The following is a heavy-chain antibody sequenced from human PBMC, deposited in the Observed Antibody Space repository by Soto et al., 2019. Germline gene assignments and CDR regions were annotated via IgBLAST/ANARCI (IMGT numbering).Heavy chain of an antibody. D-gene: IGHD6-6*01. CDR3: ARNFSSSSGVGYYYDGMDV. Sequence: QVQLVQSGAEVKKPGASVKVSCKASGYTFTSYGISWVRQAPGQGLELMGWISAYNGNTNYAQKLQGRVTMTTNTYTTTAYMEPRSLRADDTAVYYCARNFSSSSGVGYYYDGMDVWGKGTTVTVSS. CDR2: ISAYNGNT. V-gene: IGHV1-18*01. J-gene: IGHJ6*04. CDR1: GYTFTSYG.